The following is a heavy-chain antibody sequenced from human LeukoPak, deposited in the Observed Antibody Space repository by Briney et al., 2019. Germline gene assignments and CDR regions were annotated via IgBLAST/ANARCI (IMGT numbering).Heavy chain of an antibody. CDR3: AKDSGYCSSTTCRLDY. CDR2: ISGSGGST. V-gene: IGHV3-23*01. D-gene: IGHD2-2*01. CDR1: GFTFSSYA. J-gene: IGHJ4*02. Sequence: GGSLTLSCAASGFTFSSYAMSWVRQPPGKGLEWVSAISGSGGSTYYADSVKGRFTISRDKSKNTLYLQMNSLSAEDTAVYYCAKDSGYCSSTTCRLDYWGQGTLVTVSS.